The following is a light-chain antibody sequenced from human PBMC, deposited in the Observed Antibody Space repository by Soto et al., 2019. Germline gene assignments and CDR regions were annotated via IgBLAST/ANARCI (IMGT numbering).Light chain of an antibody. Sequence: ELVLTQSPATLSLSPGERATLSCGASQSVSSSYLAWYQQKPGLAPRLLIYDASSRATGIPARFSGSGSGTDFTLTISRLEPEDFAVDYCQQYGSSPYTFGQVTKLEIK. CDR1: QSVSSSY. V-gene: IGKV3D-20*01. CDR2: DAS. J-gene: IGKJ2*01. CDR3: QQYGSSPYT.